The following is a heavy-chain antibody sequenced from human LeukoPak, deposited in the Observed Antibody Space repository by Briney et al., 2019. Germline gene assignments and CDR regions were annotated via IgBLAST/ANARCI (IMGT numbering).Heavy chain of an antibody. Sequence: GGSLRLSCAASGFTFSSYAMHWVRQAPGKGLEWMAVISYDGSNKYYADSVKGRFTISRDNSKNTLYLQMNSLRAEDTAVYYCASSLRFLEWLLFRGWGQGTLVTVSS. V-gene: IGHV3-30*04. CDR2: ISYDGSNK. CDR3: ASSLRFLEWLLFRG. J-gene: IGHJ4*02. CDR1: GFTFSSYA. D-gene: IGHD3-3*01.